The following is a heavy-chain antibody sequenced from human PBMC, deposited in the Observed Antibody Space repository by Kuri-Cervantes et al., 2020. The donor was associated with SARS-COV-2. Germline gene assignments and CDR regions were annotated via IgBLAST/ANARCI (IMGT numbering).Heavy chain of an antibody. D-gene: IGHD3-9*01. CDR2: INHRGDT. CDR3: ARAYGLLRYIYYMDV. J-gene: IGHJ6*04. Sequence: SETLSLTCAVYGGSFSGYYWSWVRQPPGKGLEWIGEINHRGDTNYNPSLMGRVFISVDKSNSQFSLRLTSVTTADTAVYHCARAYGLLRYIYYMDVWGKGTTVTVSS. V-gene: IGHV4-34*01. CDR1: GGSFSGYY.